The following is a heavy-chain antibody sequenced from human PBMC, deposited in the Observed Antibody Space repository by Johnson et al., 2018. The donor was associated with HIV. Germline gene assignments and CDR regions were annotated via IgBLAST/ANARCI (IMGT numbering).Heavy chain of an antibody. V-gene: IGHV3-33*06. D-gene: IGHD6-13*01. CDR1: GFTFSTYG. CDR2: MWYDGSNK. CDR3: AKDQWSSSWTNDAVDI. J-gene: IGHJ3*02. Sequence: QVQLVESGGGVVQPGRSLRLSCAASGFTFSTYGMHWVRQAPGKGLEWVAAMWYDGSNKYYADSVKGRFTISRDNSKNTLYLQMNSLRVEDTAVYYCAKDQWSSSWTNDAVDIWCQGTKVSVSS.